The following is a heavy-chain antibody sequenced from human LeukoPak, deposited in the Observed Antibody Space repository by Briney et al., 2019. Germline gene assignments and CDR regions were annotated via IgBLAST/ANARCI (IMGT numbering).Heavy chain of an antibody. V-gene: IGHV4-59*08. CDR2: VSYSGTT. CDR3: ARRSITAALTGYAFDI. J-gene: IGHJ3*02. D-gene: IGHD3-9*01. Sequence: SGTLSLTCTVSGGSITSHFWSWIRQPPGKGLEWVGYVSYSGTTNYNPSLKSRVTISSDTTNNQFSLKVRSVTAADTAMYYCARRSITAALTGYAFDIWGRGTMVTVSS. CDR1: GGSITSHF.